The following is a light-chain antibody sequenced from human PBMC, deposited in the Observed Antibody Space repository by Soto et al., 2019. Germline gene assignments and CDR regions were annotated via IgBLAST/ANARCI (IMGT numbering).Light chain of an antibody. CDR1: SSNIGAGYD. CDR3: QSYDSSLSAAV. J-gene: IGLJ2*01. CDR2: NNF. Sequence: QSVLTQPPSVSGAPGQRVTISCTESSSNIGAGYDVHWYQQLPGTAPKFLIYNNFNRPSGVPDRFSGSKSGTSASLAISGLQSEDEANYYCQSYDSSLSAAVFGGGTQLTVL. V-gene: IGLV1-40*01.